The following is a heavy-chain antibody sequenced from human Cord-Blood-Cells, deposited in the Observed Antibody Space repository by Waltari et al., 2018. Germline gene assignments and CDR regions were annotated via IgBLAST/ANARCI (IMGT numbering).Heavy chain of an antibody. CDR3: AKGEGSGSYYYYYYYMDV. CDR1: GFTFSSYA. J-gene: IGHJ6*03. CDR2: ISGSGGST. V-gene: IGHV3-23*04. Sequence: EVELVESGAGLVQPGGSLRLSCAASGFTFSSYAMSWVRQAPGKGLEWVSAISGSGGSTYYADSVKGRFTISRDNSKNTLYLQMNSLRAEDTAVYYCAKGEGSGSYYYYYYYMDVWGKGTTVTVSS. D-gene: IGHD3-10*01.